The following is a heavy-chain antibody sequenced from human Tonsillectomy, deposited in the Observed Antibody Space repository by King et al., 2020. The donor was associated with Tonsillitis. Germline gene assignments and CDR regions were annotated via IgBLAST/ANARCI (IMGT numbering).Heavy chain of an antibody. Sequence: VQLVESGGGLVKPGGSLRLSCAASGFTFSTYSMNWVRQAPGKGLEWVSSISSSSSYIYYADSVKGRFTISRDNAKNSLYLQMDSLRAEDTAVYYCARDQGSGWSSNDNWFDPGGQGTLVTVSA. CDR3: ARDQGSGWSSNDNWFDP. CDR1: GFTFSTYS. D-gene: IGHD6-19*01. CDR2: ISSSSSYI. V-gene: IGHV3-21*01. J-gene: IGHJ5*02.